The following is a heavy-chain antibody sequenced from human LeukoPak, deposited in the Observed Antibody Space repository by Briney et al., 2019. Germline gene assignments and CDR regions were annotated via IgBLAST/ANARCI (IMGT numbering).Heavy chain of an antibody. D-gene: IGHD2-2*01. V-gene: IGHV3-48*01. CDR1: GFTFSSYS. CDR2: ISSNSSTI. CDR3: AREPYEGYCSTTSCYWNAFDI. Sequence: GGSLRLSCAASGFTFSSYSMNWVRQAPGKGLEWVSYISSNSSTIYYADSVKGRFTISRDNAKNSLYLQMNSLRAEDTAVYYCAREPYEGYCSTTSCYWNAFDIWGQGTMVTVSS. J-gene: IGHJ3*02.